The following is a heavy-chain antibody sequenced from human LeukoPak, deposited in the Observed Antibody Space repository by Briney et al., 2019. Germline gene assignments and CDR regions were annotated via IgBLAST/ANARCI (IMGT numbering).Heavy chain of an antibody. V-gene: IGHV4-34*01. D-gene: IGHD3-10*01. Sequence: SETLSLTCAVYGGSFSGYYWSWIRQPPGKGLEWVWEINHSGSTNYNPSLKSRVTISVDTSKNQFSLKLSSVTAADTAVYYCARGLRSYYYGSGSYYNNWFDPWGQGTLVTVSS. CDR3: ARGLRSYYYGSGSYYNNWFDP. J-gene: IGHJ5*02. CDR2: INHSGST. CDR1: GGSFSGYY.